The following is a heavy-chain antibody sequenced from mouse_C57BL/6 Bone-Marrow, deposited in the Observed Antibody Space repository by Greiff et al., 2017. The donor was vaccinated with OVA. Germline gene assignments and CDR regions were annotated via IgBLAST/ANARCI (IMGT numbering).Heavy chain of an antibody. CDR3: AREGRYWYFDV. V-gene: IGHV5-15*01. CDR1: GFTFSDYG. J-gene: IGHJ1*03. D-gene: IGHD3-3*01. Sequence: EVQGVESGGGLVQPGGSLKLSCAASGFTFSDYGMAWVRQAPRKGPEWVAFISNLAYSIYYADTVTGRFTISRENAKNTLYLEMSSLRSEDTAMYYCAREGRYWYFDVWGTGTTVTVSS. CDR2: ISNLAYSI.